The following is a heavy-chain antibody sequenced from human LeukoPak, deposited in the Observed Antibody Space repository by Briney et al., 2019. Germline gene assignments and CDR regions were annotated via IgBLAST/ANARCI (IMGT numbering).Heavy chain of an antibody. J-gene: IGHJ4*02. Sequence: ASVKVSCKASGYTFTGYFIHWVRQAPGQGLEWMGWINPNTNGTNYAQKFQGRVTMTRDTSISTAYMELSSLRSDDTAMYYCARDAHYYDSSEDWGQGTLVTVSS. CDR3: ARDAHYYDSSED. D-gene: IGHD3-22*01. CDR2: INPNTNGT. V-gene: IGHV1-2*02. CDR1: GYTFTGYF.